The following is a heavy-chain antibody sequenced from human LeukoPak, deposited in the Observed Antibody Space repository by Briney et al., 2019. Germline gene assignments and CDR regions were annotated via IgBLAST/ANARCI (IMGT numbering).Heavy chain of an antibody. V-gene: IGHV3-7*05. J-gene: IGHJ4*02. Sequence: GGSLRLSCAASGFTFSSHWVAWLRQAPGKGLEYVAYINQDGSEIYYVDSVKGRFTVSRDNAKNSPYLQMNSLRAEDTAVYFCARWRTTNWSEFDYWGQGTLVTVSS. CDR2: INQDGSEI. CDR1: GFTFSSHW. D-gene: IGHD1-1*01. CDR3: ARWRTTNWSEFDY.